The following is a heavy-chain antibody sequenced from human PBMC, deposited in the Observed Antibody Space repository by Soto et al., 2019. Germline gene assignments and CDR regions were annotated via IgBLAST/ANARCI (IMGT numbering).Heavy chain of an antibody. CDR1: GFTFSDYW. CDR3: ARDLGYGSLDFDY. D-gene: IGHD3-10*01. CDR2: INSDGSSK. Sequence: HPGGSLRLSCAASGFTFSDYWMHWVRQAPGKGLVWVSRINSDGSSKNYADSVKGRFSISRDNVKNTLYLQMDSLRADDTAVYYCARDLGYGSLDFDYWGRGTLVTVSS. V-gene: IGHV3-74*01. J-gene: IGHJ4*02.